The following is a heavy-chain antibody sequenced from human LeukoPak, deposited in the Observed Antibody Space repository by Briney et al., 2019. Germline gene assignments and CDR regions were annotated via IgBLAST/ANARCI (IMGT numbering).Heavy chain of an antibody. CDR1: GYTFTGYY. CDR2: INPNSGGI. D-gene: IGHD3-16*02. Sequence: ASVTVSCTASGYTFTGYYMHWVRQAPGQGTEWMGWINPNSGGINYAQTFQGRVTMTRDTSNSTVYMELSRLRSDDTAVYYCARESVWGSYPQRGYYFDYWGQGTLVTVSS. J-gene: IGHJ4*02. CDR3: ARESVWGSYPQRGYYFDY. V-gene: IGHV1-2*02.